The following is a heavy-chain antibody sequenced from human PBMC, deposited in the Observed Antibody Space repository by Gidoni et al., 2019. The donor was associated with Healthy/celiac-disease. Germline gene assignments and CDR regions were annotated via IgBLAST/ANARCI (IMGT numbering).Heavy chain of an antibody. CDR1: GGSISRYY. J-gene: IGHJ6*03. CDR3: ARVGKQWLAKYYMDV. Sequence: QVQLQESGPGLVKTSETLSLTCTVPGGSISRYYWSWIRPPPGKGLEWIGYIYYSGSTNYNPSLKSRVTISVDTSKNQFSLKLSSVTAADTAVYYCARVGKQWLAKYYMDVWGKGTTVTVSS. D-gene: IGHD6-19*01. CDR2: IYYSGST. V-gene: IGHV4-59*01.